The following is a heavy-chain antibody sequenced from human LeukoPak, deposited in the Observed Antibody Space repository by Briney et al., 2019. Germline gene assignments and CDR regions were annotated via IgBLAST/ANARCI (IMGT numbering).Heavy chain of an antibody. V-gene: IGHV3-7*01. J-gene: IGHJ6*03. CDR3: ARGNYDFWSAYSYYYYYYMDV. CDR2: INQHGSEK. CDR1: GFTFSTYW. D-gene: IGHD3-3*01. Sequence: GGSLRLSCAASGFTFSTYWMSWVRQAPGKGLEWVANINQHGSEKYYVDSVKGRFTISRDNAKNSLYLQMNSLRAEDTAVYYCARGNYDFWSAYSYYYYYYMDVWGKGTTVTVSS.